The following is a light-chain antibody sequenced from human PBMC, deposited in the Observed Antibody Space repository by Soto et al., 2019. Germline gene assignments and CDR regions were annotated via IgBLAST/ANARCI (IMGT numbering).Light chain of an antibody. CDR2: DAS. Sequence: EIVLTQSPATLSLSPGERATRSCRASQSVTSDLVWYQQKPGQAPRLLIYDASNRATGIPARFTGSGSGTDFTLTISSLEPEDFAVYYCQHRYNWPITFGQGTRLEIK. CDR3: QHRYNWPIT. V-gene: IGKV3-11*01. J-gene: IGKJ5*01. CDR1: QSVTSD.